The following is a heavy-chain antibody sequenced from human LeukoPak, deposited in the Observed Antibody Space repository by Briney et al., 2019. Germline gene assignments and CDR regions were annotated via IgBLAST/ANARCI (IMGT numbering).Heavy chain of an antibody. CDR3: ARASSHSSSYFDY. CDR1: GGSIRGYY. D-gene: IGHD6-13*01. J-gene: IGHJ4*02. Sequence: SETLSLTCNVSGGSIRGYYWSWIRQPPGKGLEWIGYIYSSGSTNYNPSLKSRVTISVDTSKNQFSLKLSSVTAADTAVYYCARASSHSSSYFDYWGQGTLVTVSS. CDR2: IYSSGST. V-gene: IGHV4-59*01.